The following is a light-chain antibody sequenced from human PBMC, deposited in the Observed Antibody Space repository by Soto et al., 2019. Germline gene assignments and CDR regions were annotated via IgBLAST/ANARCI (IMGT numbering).Light chain of an antibody. J-gene: IGKJ5*01. Sequence: EIVLTQSPGTLSLSPSERATLXCRPSQSVSNNYLAWYQQKPGQAPRLLIYGASNRATGIPDRFSGSGSGTDFTLTISRLEPEDFAVYYCQQRSNWPPITFGQGTRLETK. CDR2: GAS. CDR3: QQRSNWPPIT. V-gene: IGKV3D-20*02. CDR1: QSVSNNY.